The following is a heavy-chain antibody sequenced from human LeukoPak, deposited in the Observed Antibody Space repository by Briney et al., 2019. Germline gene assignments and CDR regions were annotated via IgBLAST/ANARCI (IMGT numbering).Heavy chain of an antibody. V-gene: IGHV4-59*08. CDR2: IYYSGST. Sequence: SETLSLTCTVSGGSISSYYWSWIRQPPGKGLEWIGYIYYSGSTNYNPSLKSRVTISVDTSKNQFSLKLSSATATDTAVYYCARSGYDGDFDYWGQGTLVTVSS. CDR1: GGSISSYY. CDR3: ARSGYDGDFDY. D-gene: IGHD5-12*01. J-gene: IGHJ4*02.